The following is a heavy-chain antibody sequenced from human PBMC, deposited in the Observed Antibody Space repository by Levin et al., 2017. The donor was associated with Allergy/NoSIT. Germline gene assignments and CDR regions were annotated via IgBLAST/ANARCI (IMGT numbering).Heavy chain of an antibody. Sequence: ASVKVSCKASGYTFTGYYMHWVRQAPGQGLEWMGRINPNSGGTNYAQKFQGRVTMTRDTSISTAYMELSRLRSDDTAVYYCARVIAVAAHDAFDIWGQGTMVTVSS. CDR3: ARVIAVAAHDAFDI. CDR1: GYTFTGYY. CDR2: INPNSGGT. D-gene: IGHD6-19*01. V-gene: IGHV1-2*06. J-gene: IGHJ3*02.